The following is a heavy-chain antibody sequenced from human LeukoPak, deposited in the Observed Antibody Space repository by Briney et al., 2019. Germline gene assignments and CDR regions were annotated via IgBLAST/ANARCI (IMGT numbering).Heavy chain of an antibody. CDR1: GGSISSGSYY. D-gene: IGHD5-24*01. V-gene: IGHV4-61*02. CDR2: IYTSGST. J-gene: IGHJ5*02. Sequence: SETLSLTCTVSGGSISSGSYYWTWIRQPAGKGLEWIGRIYTSGSTNYNPSLKSRVTISVDTSKNQFSLKLSSVTAADTAVYYCATSFQTSNYKRSDNWFDPWGQGTLVTVSS. CDR3: ATSFQTSNYKRSDNWFDP.